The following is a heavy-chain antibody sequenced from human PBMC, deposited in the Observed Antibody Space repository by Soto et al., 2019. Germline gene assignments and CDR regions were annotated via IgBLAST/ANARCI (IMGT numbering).Heavy chain of an antibody. D-gene: IGHD3-3*01. CDR3: AGDHTSTIFGVSDV. CDR1: GGSISSYY. CDR2: IYYSGST. Sequence: SETLSLTCTVSGGSISSYYWSWIRQPPGKGLEWIGYIYYSGSTNYNPSLKSRVTISVDTSKNQFSLKLSSVTAADTAVYYCAGDHTSTIFGVSDVWGKGTTVTVSS. V-gene: IGHV4-59*01. J-gene: IGHJ6*04.